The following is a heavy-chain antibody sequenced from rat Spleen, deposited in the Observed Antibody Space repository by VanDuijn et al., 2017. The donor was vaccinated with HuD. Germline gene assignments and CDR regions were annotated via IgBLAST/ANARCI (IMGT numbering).Heavy chain of an antibody. Sequence: QVQLQQSGAELAKPGSSVKISCKASGYTFISYYISWIKQTTGQGLEYIGYINTGSGGTGYNEKFKGKATLTVDKSSSTAFMQLSSLTPEDTAVYYCARSPTEGTLAAYYFDYWGQGVMVTVSS. CDR3: ARSPTEGTLAAYYFDY. J-gene: IGHJ2*01. V-gene: IGHV1-43*01. D-gene: IGHD1-11*01. CDR2: INTGSGGT. CDR1: GYTFISYY.